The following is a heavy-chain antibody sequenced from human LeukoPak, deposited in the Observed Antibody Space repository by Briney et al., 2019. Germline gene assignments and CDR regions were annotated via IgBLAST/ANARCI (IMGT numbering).Heavy chain of an antibody. CDR3: ARSPITTGIYFDH. CDR1: GFPFSSYS. D-gene: IGHD3-22*01. J-gene: IGHJ4*02. Sequence: GGSLRLSCAASGFPFSSYSMNWVRQAPGKGLEWVSYISSTSSAIYYADSVKGRFTISRDNAKNSLFLQINSLRDEDTGVYYCARSPITTGIYFDHWGQGTLVTVSS. CDR2: ISSTSSAI. V-gene: IGHV3-48*02.